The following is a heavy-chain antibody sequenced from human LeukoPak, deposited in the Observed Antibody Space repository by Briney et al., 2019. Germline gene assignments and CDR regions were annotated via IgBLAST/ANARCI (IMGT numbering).Heavy chain of an antibody. CDR1: GFTFSSYA. CDR3: AKKFHRDVLRFLEWLNSPYYYYMDV. D-gene: IGHD3-3*01. J-gene: IGHJ6*03. CDR2: ISGSGGST. V-gene: IGHV3-23*01. Sequence: PGGSLRLSCAASGFTFSSYAMSWVRQAPGKGLEWVSAISGSGGSTYYADSVKGRFTISRDNSKNTLYLQMNSLRAEDTAVYYCAKKFHRDVLRFLEWLNSPYYYYMDVWGKGTTVTVSS.